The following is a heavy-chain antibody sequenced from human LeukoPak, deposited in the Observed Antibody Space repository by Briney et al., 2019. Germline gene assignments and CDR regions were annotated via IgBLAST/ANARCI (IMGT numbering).Heavy chain of an antibody. D-gene: IGHD3-3*01. CDR1: GGSISSGDYY. V-gene: IGHV4-30-4*08. CDR3: ARDPKPTIFGVASFDY. J-gene: IGHJ4*02. CDR2: IYYSGST. Sequence: PSETLSLTCTVSGGSISSGDYYWSWIRQPPGKGLEWIGYIYYSGSTYYNPSLKSRVAISVDTSKNQFSLKLSSVTAADTAVYYCARDPKPTIFGVASFDYWGRGTLVTVSS.